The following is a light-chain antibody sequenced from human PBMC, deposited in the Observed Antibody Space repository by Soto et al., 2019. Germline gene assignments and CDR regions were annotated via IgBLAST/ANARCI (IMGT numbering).Light chain of an antibody. CDR3: QLWINSSDPPYV. J-gene: IGLJ1*01. CDR2: DES. CDR1: NIGSKS. V-gene: IGLV3-21*02. Sequence: SYELTQPPSVSVAPGQTARITCGGNNIGSKSVHWYQQRPGQAPVLGVYDESDRPSGIPERFSGSNSGNTATLTISRVEAGDEAYYYCQLWINSSDPPYVFGTGTKLTVL.